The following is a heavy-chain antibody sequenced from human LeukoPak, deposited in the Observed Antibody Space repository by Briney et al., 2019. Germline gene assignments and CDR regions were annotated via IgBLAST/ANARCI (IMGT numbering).Heavy chain of an antibody. J-gene: IGHJ4*02. CDR3: ATSGYYYDQAVDY. Sequence: ASVKVSCKASGYTFTGYYMHWVRQAPAQGLEWMGWINPNSGGTNYAQKFQGRVTMTRDTSISTAYMELSRLRSDDTAVYYCATSGYYYDQAVDYWGQGTLVTVSS. D-gene: IGHD3-22*01. CDR2: INPNSGGT. V-gene: IGHV1-2*02. CDR1: GYTFTGYY.